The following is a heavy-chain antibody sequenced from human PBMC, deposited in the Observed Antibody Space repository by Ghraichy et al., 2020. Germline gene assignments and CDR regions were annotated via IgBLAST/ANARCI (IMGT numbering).Heavy chain of an antibody. D-gene: IGHD5-12*01. Sequence: GGSLRLSCAASGFTFSSYSMYWVRQAPGKGLEWVSYISSSSSTIYYADSVKGRFTISRDNAKNSLYLQMNSLRDDDTAVYYCARDHGGDDYSFDYWGQGTLVTVSS. V-gene: IGHV3-48*02. J-gene: IGHJ4*02. CDR2: ISSSSSTI. CDR3: ARDHGGDDYSFDY. CDR1: GFTFSSYS.